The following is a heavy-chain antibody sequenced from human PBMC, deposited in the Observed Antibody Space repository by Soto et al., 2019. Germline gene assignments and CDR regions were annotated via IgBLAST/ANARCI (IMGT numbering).Heavy chain of an antibody. CDR2: ISYDGSNK. V-gene: IGHV3-30*18. CDR1: GFTFISYG. D-gene: IGHD2-15*01. J-gene: IGHJ6*02. Sequence: GGSLRLSCAASGFTFISYGMHWVRQAPGKGLEWVAVISYDGSNKYYADSVKGRFTISRDNSKNTLYLQMNSLRAEDTAVYYCAKDQGYCSGGSCYIYYYYGMDVWGQGTTVTVSS. CDR3: AKDQGYCSGGSCYIYYYYGMDV.